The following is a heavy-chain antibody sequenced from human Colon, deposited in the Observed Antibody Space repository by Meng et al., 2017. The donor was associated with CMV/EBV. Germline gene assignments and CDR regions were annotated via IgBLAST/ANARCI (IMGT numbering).Heavy chain of an antibody. D-gene: IGHD1-1*01. Sequence: ASVKVSCKASGYTFTGYYMHWVRQAPGQGLEWMGWINPNSGGTHYAQNFQGRVTMTRDTSISTAYMELSRLTSDGTAMYYCARVGRRMENDYWGQGTLVTVSS. CDR1: GYTFTGYY. CDR2: INPNSGGT. CDR3: ARVGRRMENDY. V-gene: IGHV1-2*02. J-gene: IGHJ4*02.